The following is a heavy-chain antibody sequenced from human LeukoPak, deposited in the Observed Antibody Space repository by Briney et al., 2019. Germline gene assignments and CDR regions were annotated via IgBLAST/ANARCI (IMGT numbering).Heavy chain of an antibody. CDR2: INHSGST. Sequence: SETLSLTCAVYGGSFSGYYWSWIRQPPGKGLEWIGEINHSGSTNYNPSLKSRVTISVDTSKNQFSLKLSSVTAADTAVYYCARGGCSSTSCYFGWFDPWGQGTLVTVSS. CDR1: GGSFSGYY. V-gene: IGHV4-34*01. CDR3: ARGGCSSTSCYFGWFDP. D-gene: IGHD2-2*01. J-gene: IGHJ5*02.